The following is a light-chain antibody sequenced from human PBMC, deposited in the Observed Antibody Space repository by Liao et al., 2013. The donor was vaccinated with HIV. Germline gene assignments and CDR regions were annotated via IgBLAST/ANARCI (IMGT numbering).Light chain of an antibody. CDR2: EDV. Sequence: SYGLTQPPSVSVSPGQTATITCSGDNLGSKYACWYQQKPGQSPLLVIYEDVMRPSGIPERFSGSNSGNTATLTISGTQTMDEADYYCQAWDSNSWVFGGGTELTVL. V-gene: IGLV3-1*01. J-gene: IGLJ3*02. CDR1: NLGSKY. CDR3: QAWDSNSWV.